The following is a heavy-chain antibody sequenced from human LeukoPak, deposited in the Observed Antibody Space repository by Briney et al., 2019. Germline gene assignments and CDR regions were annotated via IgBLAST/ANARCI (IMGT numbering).Heavy chain of an antibody. CDR1: GYSFSDYW. CDR2: IYPDASDT. CDR3: ARQGDVDATMEHVINI. J-gene: IGHJ3*02. D-gene: IGHD4/OR15-4a*01. Sequence: GESLKISCQGSGYSFSDYWIAWVRQMPGKGLEWMGIIYPDASDTIYSPSFQGQVTISAGKSISAAYLHWSSLKASDSAMYYCARQGDVDATMEHVINIWGQGTLVTVSS. V-gene: IGHV5-51*01.